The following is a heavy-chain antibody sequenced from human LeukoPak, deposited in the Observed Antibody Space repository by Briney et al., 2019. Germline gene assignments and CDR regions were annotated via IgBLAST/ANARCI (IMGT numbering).Heavy chain of an antibody. Sequence: SETLSLTCTVSGGSINSYYWSWIRQPPGKVLEWIGYIYYCGTTIYNPSLKSRVTISVDTSNNQFSLKLSSMTAADTAVYYCARHGYSSSYWYFDLWGRGSLVTVSS. CDR3: ARHGYSSSYWYFDL. CDR2: IYYCGTT. J-gene: IGHJ2*01. CDR1: GGSINSYY. D-gene: IGHD4-11*01. V-gene: IGHV4-59*08.